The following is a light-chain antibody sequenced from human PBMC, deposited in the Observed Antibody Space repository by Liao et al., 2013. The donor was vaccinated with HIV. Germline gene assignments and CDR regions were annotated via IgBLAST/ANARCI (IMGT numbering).Light chain of an antibody. Sequence: SYKLSQPPSLSVSPGQTANITCSEDQSGDADVSWYQQKAGQSPVLVIFQGNKRPSGIPERFSGSTSGNTATLAISGTQPMDEADYYCQTWDSSNMIFGGGTKLTVL. CDR2: QGN. V-gene: IGLV3-1*01. CDR1: QSGDAD. J-gene: IGLJ2*01. CDR3: QTWDSSNMI.